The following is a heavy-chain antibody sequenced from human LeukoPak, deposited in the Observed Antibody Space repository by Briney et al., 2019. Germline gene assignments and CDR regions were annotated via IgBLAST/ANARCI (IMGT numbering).Heavy chain of an antibody. CDR2: INVGNGNT. CDR3: ARAPGIAAAGLEYFDY. D-gene: IGHD6-13*01. J-gene: IGHJ4*02. V-gene: IGHV1-3*01. Sequence: GASVKVSCKASGYTFTDYAIHWVRQAPGQRLEWMGWINVGNGNTKYSQKLQGRVTITRDTSASTAYMELSSLRSEDTAVYHCARAPGIAAAGLEYFDYWGQGTLVTVSS. CDR1: GYTFTDYA.